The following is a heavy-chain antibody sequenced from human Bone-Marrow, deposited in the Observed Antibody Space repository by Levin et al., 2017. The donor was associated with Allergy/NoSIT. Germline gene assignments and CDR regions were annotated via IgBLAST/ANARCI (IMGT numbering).Heavy chain of an antibody. CDR1: GDSISRYY. CDR2: IYYSGTT. Sequence: SETLSLTCAVSGDSISRYYWGWVRQPPGKGLEWIGHIYYSGTTDYSPSLESRVAISIDSSKTQFSLRLDSLTAADTAVYYCARVRTAAAYYYMDVWGRGTSVTVSS. J-gene: IGHJ6*03. D-gene: IGHD1-14*01. CDR3: ARVRTAAAYYYMDV. V-gene: IGHV4-59*01.